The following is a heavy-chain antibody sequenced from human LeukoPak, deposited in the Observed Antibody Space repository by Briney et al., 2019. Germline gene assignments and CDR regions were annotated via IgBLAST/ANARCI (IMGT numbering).Heavy chain of an antibody. CDR2: IYHSGSA. J-gene: IGHJ4*02. V-gene: IGHV4-31*11. CDR1: GGSISSADFY. CDR3: ARGSDYFDY. Sequence: SETLSLTCAVSGGSISSADFYWSWIRQHPGKGLEWIGFIYHSGSAYYNPSLKSRVSISVDTSKNQFSLTLNSVTAADTAVYYCARGSDYFDYWGQGTLVTVSS.